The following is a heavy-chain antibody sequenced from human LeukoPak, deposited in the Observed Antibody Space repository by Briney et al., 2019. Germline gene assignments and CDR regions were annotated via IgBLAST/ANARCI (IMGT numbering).Heavy chain of an antibody. CDR2: IYYSGST. V-gene: IGHV4-39*07. CDR1: GGSISSSSYY. J-gene: IGHJ4*02. Sequence: SETLSLTCTVSGGSISSSSYYWGWIRQPPGKGLEWIGSIYYSGSTYYNPSLKSRVTISVDTSKNQFSLKLSSVTAADTAVYYCARDWNRYAYWGQGTLVTVSS. D-gene: IGHD1-1*01. CDR3: ARDWNRYAY.